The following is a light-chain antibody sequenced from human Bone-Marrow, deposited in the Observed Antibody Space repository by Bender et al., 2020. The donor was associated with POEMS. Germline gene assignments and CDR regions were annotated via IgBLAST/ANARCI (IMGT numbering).Light chain of an antibody. CDR3: ATWDDSLNGWV. CDR2: NNS. V-gene: IGLV1-44*01. J-gene: IGLJ3*02. Sequence: QSVLTQPPSASGTPGQRVTISCSGSSSKFGSYPVNWYQQLPGAAPKLVIFNNSQRPSGVPDRFSGCNSGTSASLAISGLLSDDEADFYCATWDDSLNGWVFGGGTKLTVL. CDR1: SSKFGSYP.